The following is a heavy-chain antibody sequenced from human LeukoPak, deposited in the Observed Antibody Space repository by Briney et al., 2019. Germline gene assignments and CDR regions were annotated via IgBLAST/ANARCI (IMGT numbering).Heavy chain of an antibody. Sequence: PRGSLRLSRAASGITFSNYEINWVRQAPGKGLDWVSYINPGGSNRFYAGSVRGRFAIYRDDAKKSVYLQMNSLRAEDTAVYYCASSLSSGWGPVDDYWGKGIMVTVSS. V-gene: IGHV3-48*03. CDR2: INPGGSNR. J-gene: IGHJ4*02. CDR3: ASSLSSGWGPVDDY. CDR1: GITFSNYE. D-gene: IGHD6-19*01.